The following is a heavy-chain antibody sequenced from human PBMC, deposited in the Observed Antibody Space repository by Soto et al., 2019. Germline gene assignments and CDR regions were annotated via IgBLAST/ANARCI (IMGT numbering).Heavy chain of an antibody. V-gene: IGHV3-43D*03. J-gene: IGHJ4*02. CDR1: GFTFDDYA. CDR2: ISWDGGST. D-gene: IGHD3-22*01. Sequence: GGSLRLSCAASGFTFDDYAMHWVRQAPGKGLEWVSLISWDGGSTYYADSVKGRFTISRDNSKNSLYLQMNSLRAEDTALYYCAKALYDSSGYYYYFDYWGQGTRVTVSS. CDR3: AKALYDSSGYYYYFDY.